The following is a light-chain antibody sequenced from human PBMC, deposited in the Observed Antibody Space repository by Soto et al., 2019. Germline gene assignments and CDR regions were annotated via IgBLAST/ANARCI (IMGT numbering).Light chain of an antibody. Sequence: QSVLTQPPSASGSPGQSVTISCTGTSSDVGGYNYVSWYQQHPGEAPKFIIYEVSKRPSGVPDRFSGSKSGNTASLTVSGLQAEDEADYYCSSYAGSNLYVFGTGTKVTVL. V-gene: IGLV2-8*01. CDR2: EVS. CDR1: SSDVGGYNY. J-gene: IGLJ1*01. CDR3: SSYAGSNLYV.